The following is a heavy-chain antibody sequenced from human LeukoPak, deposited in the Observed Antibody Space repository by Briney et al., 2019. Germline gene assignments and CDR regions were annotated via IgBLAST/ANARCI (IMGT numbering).Heavy chain of an antibody. Sequence: GGSLRLSCTASGFTFGDYAMSWFRQAPGKGLEWVGFIRSKAYGGTTEYAASVKGRFTISRDDSKSIAYLQMNSLKTEDTAVYYCTAHDPYDSHYYYYYYMDVWGKGTTVTVSS. V-gene: IGHV3-49*03. D-gene: IGHD3-3*01. CDR2: IRSKAYGGTT. J-gene: IGHJ6*03. CDR1: GFTFGDYA. CDR3: TAHDPYDSHYYYYYYMDV.